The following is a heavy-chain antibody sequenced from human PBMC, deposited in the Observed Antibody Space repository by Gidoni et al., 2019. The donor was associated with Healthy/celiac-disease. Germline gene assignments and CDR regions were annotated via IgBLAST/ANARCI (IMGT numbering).Heavy chain of an antibody. CDR1: GFTFSSYA. V-gene: IGHV3-64D*09. CDR2: ISSNGGST. CDR3: VKDKGDSSLQYNWFDP. J-gene: IGHJ5*02. D-gene: IGHD6-13*01. Sequence: EVPLVESGGGLVQPGGSLRLSCSASGFTFSSYAMHWVRQAPGKGLEYVSAISSNGGSTYYADAVKGRFTISRDNSKNTLYLQMSSLRAEDTAVYYCVKDKGDSSLQYNWFDPWGQGTLVTVSS.